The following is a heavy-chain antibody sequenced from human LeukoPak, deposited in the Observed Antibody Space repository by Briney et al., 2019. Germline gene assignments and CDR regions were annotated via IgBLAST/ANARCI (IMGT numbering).Heavy chain of an antibody. D-gene: IGHD1-26*01. CDR2: ISTTSTYT. J-gene: IGHJ3*02. CDR1: GFIFSTYN. CDR3: ARRMYIGSHSGFDI. V-gene: IGHV3-21*01. Sequence: SGGSLRLSCEASGFIFSTYNMAWVRQAPGKGLEWVSSISTTSTYTYYADSMKGRFAISRDNAKNSLYLQMNSLRAEDTAVYYCARRMYIGSHSGFDIWGQGTMVTVSS.